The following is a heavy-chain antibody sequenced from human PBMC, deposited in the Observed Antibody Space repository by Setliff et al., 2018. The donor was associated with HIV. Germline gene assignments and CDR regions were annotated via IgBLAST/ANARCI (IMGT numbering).Heavy chain of an antibody. CDR1: GGSFSGYY. CDR3: ASGGRGDGYNPLDY. Sequence: PSETLSLTCAVYGGSFSGYYWSWIRQPPGKGLEWIGEINHSGSTNYNPSLKSRVTISVDTSKNQFSLKLSSVTAADTAVYYCASGGRGDGYNPLDYWGQGTLVTVSS. D-gene: IGHD3-10*01. CDR2: INHSGST. V-gene: IGHV4-34*01. J-gene: IGHJ4*02.